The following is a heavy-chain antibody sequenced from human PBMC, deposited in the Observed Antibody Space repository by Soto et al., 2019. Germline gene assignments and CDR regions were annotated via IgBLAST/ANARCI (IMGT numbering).Heavy chain of an antibody. Sequence: SVKVSFKASGGTFSSYAISWVRQAPGQGLEWMGGIIPIFGTANYAQKFQGRVTITADESTSTAYMELSSLRSEDTAVYYCAREDQHRSSSRDMDVWGQGTTVTVSS. D-gene: IGHD6-6*01. J-gene: IGHJ6*02. CDR3: AREDQHRSSSRDMDV. V-gene: IGHV1-69*13. CDR2: IIPIFGTA. CDR1: GGTFSSYA.